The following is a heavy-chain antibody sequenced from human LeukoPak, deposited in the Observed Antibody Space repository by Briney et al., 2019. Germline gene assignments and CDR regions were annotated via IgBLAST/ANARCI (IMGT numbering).Heavy chain of an antibody. CDR1: GYTFTSYY. D-gene: IGHD3-10*01. V-gene: IGHV1-46*01. CDR3: ARGVLLWLGELLPFDY. CDR2: INPSVGST. J-gene: IGHJ4*02. Sequence: ASLKVSCKASGYTFTSYYMHWVRQAPGQGLEWMGIINPSVGSTSYAQKFQCRVTMTRDMSTSTVYMELSSLRSEDTAVHYCARGVLLWLGELLPFDYWGQGNLVTVSS.